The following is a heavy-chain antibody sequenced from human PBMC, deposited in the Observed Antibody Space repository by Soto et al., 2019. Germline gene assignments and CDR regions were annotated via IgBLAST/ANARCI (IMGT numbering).Heavy chain of an antibody. CDR3: AKGSHIAARPFCFDS. V-gene: IGHV3-23*01. CDR2: ISGGAAT. CDR1: GFNFRSFA. J-gene: IGHJ4*02. Sequence: EVQLLESGGGLVQPGESLRLSCAASGFNFRSFAMNWVRQAPGKGLEWVSTISGGAATTYADSVKGRLTISRDNSKNTVSLQMNSLTAEDTAVYYCAKGSHIAARPFCFDSWGRGTLVTVSS. D-gene: IGHD6-6*01.